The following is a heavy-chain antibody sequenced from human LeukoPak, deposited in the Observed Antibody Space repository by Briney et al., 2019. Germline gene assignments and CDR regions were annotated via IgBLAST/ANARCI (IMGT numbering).Heavy chain of an antibody. CDR2: INSDGSST. J-gene: IGHJ3*02. CDR3: AKAIGGIGKVFHI. CDR1: GFTFSSYW. V-gene: IGHV3-74*01. D-gene: IGHD6-13*01. Sequence: GGSLRLSCAASGFTFSSYWMHWVRQVPGKGLMWVSRINSDGSSTSYADSVKGRFTISRDNAKNTLYLQMNSLRAEGTAVYYCAKAIGGIGKVFHIWGQGTMVTVSS.